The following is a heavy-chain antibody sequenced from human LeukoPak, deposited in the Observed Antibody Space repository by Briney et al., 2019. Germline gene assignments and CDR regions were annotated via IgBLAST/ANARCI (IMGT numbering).Heavy chain of an antibody. CDR2: IYYSGST. V-gene: IGHV4-59*01. CDR1: GGSISSYY. Sequence: SETLSLTCTVSGGSISSYYWSWIRQPPGKGLEWIGYIYYSGSTNYNPSLKSRVTISVDTSKNQFSLKLSSVTAADTAVYYCARGRYDFLSGYSPYYFDYWGQGTLVTVSS. J-gene: IGHJ4*02. D-gene: IGHD3-3*01. CDR3: ARGRYDFLSGYSPYYFDY.